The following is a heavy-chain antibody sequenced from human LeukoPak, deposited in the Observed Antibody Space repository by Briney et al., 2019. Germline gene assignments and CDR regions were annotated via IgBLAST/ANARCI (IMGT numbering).Heavy chain of an antibody. J-gene: IGHJ4*02. V-gene: IGHV4-59*01. CDR3: ARAVKYYYDRSDEYFDC. D-gene: IGHD3-22*01. CDR1: GGSISGYY. Sequence: SETLSLTCTVSGGSISGYYWSWIRQPPGKGLEWIGYIYYSGSTNYNPSLKSRVTISVDTSKNQFSLKLRSVTAADTAVYYCARAVKYYYDRSDEYFDCWGQGTLVTVSS. CDR2: IYYSGST.